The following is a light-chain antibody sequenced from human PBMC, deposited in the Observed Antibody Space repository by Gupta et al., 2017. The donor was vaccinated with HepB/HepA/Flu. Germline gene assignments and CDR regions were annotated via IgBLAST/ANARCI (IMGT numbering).Light chain of an antibody. J-gene: IGLJ3*02. CDR3: SAWDSSLSAWV. Sequence: QAGLTQPPSVSKGLRQTATLTCAGNRNNVGYQGATWLQQHQGHPHKLLSYRNNSRPSGIAERLSASRSGNTASLTSSELQPEDEADYYCSAWDSSLSAWVFGGGTKLTVL. V-gene: IGLV10-54*01. CDR1: RNNVGYQG. CDR2: RNN.